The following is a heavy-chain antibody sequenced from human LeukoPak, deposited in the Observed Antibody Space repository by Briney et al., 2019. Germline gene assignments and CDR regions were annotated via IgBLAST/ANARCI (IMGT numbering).Heavy chain of an antibody. J-gene: IGHJ4*02. CDR2: IYHSGST. D-gene: IGHD2-15*01. V-gene: IGHV4-39*07. CDR3: ARVVAAAFDY. Sequence: SETLSLTCTVSGGSISSSSYYWGWIRQPPGKGLEWIGSIYHSGSTYYNPSLKSRVTISVDTSKNQFSLKLSSVTAADTAVYYCARVVAAAFDYWGQGTLVTVSS. CDR1: GGSISSSSYY.